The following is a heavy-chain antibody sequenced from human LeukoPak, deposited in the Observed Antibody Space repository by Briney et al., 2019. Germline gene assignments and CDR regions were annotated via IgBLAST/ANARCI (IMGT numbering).Heavy chain of an antibody. CDR1: GYTFTDYY. CDR3: ARGDYYGSPKVVAA. CDR2: INPNSGDT. D-gene: IGHD3-10*01. J-gene: IGHJ5*02. Sequence: ASVKVSCKASGYTFTDYYINWVRQAPGQGLEWIGWINPNSGDTNYAQKCQDRVTMTRDTSISTAYIELNFLRSDDTAVFYCARGDYYGSPKVVAAWGQGTLVTVSS. V-gene: IGHV1-2*02.